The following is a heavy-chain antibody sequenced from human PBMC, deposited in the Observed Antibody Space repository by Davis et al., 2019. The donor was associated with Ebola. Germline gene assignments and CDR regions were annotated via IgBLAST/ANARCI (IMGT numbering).Heavy chain of an antibody. D-gene: IGHD1-1*01. CDR3: ARFPAGKTVLR. Sequence: AASVKVSCKASGFTLTNYAIHWVRQAPGQRLEWMGWINVGNGNTKYSGSFQGRVTMIRDTSANTAYMDLSNLRSEDTAVYYCARFPAGKTVLRWGQGTPVTVSS. V-gene: IGHV1-3*01. CDR1: GFTLTNYA. CDR2: INVGNGNT. J-gene: IGHJ4*02.